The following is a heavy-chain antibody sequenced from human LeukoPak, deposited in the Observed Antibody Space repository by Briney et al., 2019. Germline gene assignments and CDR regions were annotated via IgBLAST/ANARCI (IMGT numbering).Heavy chain of an antibody. CDR2: IYYSGST. CDR3: ARLYSSSLYYYYYMDV. D-gene: IGHD6-13*01. Sequence: PAETLSLTCAAAGGSISSYYWSWLRQPPGKGLEWVGYIYYSGSTNYNPSLKSRVTISADTSNNQFSLKLSSVTAADTAVYYCARLYSSSLYYYYYMDVWGKGTTVTVSS. J-gene: IGHJ6*03. CDR1: GGSISSYY. V-gene: IGHV4-59*01.